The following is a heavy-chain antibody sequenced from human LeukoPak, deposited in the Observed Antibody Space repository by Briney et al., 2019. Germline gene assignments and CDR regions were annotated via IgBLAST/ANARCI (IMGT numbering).Heavy chain of an antibody. D-gene: IGHD6-19*01. Sequence: GGSLRLSCAASGFTFSTYEMNWVRRAPGKGLEWVSFISSSSTYIYYADSVKGRFTISRDNANNSLYLQMNSLRADDTAVYYCVKTVAGAFDYWGQGTQVTVSS. V-gene: IGHV3-21*01. CDR3: VKTVAGAFDY. CDR1: GFTFSTYE. CDR2: ISSSSTYI. J-gene: IGHJ4*02.